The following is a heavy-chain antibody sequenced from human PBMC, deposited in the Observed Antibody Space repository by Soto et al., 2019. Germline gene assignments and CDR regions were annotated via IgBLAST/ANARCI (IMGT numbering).Heavy chain of an antibody. CDR3: AKDIVVVPAAYYYYGMDV. V-gene: IGHV5-51*01. CDR1: GYSFTSYW. Sequence: PGESLKISCKGSGYSFTSYWIGWVRQMPGKGLEWMGIIYPGDSDTRYSPSFQGQVTISADKSISTAYLQWSSLKASDTAMYYCAKDIVVVPAAYYYYGMDVWGQGTTVTVSS. D-gene: IGHD2-2*01. CDR2: IYPGDSDT. J-gene: IGHJ6*02.